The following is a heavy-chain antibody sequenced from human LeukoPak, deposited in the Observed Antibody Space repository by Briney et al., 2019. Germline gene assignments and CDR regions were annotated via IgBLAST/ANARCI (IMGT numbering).Heavy chain of an antibody. V-gene: IGHV1-2*02. CDR2: INPNSGGT. Sequence: ASVKVSCKASGYTFTGYYMHWVRQAPGQGLEWMGWINPNSGGTNYAQKFQGGVTMTRDTSISTAYMELSRLRSDDTAVYYCARGAGVRGVIRYFDYWGQGTLVTVSS. J-gene: IGHJ4*02. CDR1: GYTFTGYY. CDR3: ARGAGVRGVIRYFDY. D-gene: IGHD3-10*01.